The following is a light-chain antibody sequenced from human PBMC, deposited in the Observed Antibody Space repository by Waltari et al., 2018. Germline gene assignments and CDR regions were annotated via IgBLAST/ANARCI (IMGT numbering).Light chain of an antibody. V-gene: IGLV6-57*03. CDR2: DDT. CDR1: SGSVASNP. J-gene: IGLJ3*02. Sequence: NFMLTQPHSVSESPGKTVTISCTRSSGSVASNPVQWFQQRPGSAPTTVIYDDTQRPSGVPDRFSGSIDTSSNSASLTIAGLHTEDETDYYCQSFDGNSQRVFGGGTRLTVL. CDR3: QSFDGNSQRV.